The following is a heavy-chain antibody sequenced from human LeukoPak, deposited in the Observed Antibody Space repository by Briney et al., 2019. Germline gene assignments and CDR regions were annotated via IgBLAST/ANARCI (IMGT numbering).Heavy chain of an antibody. J-gene: IGHJ4*02. D-gene: IGHD3-9*01. CDR3: ARGTRDFDWLQFGY. CDR2: IIPIFGTA. CDR1: GGTFSSYA. Sequence: SVKVSCKASGGTFSSYAISWVRQAPRQVLEWMGGIIPIFGTANYSQKFQGRVTITADESTSTAYMELSSLRSEETAVYYCARGTRDFDWLQFGYWGQGTLVTVSS. V-gene: IGHV1-69*01.